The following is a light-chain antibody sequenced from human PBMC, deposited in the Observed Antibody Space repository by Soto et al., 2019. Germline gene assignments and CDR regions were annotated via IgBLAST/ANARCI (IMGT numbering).Light chain of an antibody. CDR1: SSDIGAYNY. CDR3: SSYTGSSTPYV. V-gene: IGLV2-14*01. Sequence: QSALTQSASVSGSPGQSITISCTGTSSDIGAYNYVSWYQQHPGKAPKLMIYEVSNRPSGVSNRFSGSKSGNTACLTISGLQDEDEADYYCSSYTGSSTPYVFGTGTKLTVL. J-gene: IGLJ1*01. CDR2: EVS.